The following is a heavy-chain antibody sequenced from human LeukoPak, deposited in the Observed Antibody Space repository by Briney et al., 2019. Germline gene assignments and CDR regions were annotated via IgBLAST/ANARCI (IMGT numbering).Heavy chain of an antibody. Sequence: GGSLRLSCAASGFSFSSSWMAWVRQAPGQGLEWVANLKQDAYQTFYLESVKGRFTISRDNAKNSLYLYMNSLRVEDTAMYYCARDRRSGLDHWGQGALVTVPS. CDR3: ARDRRSGLDH. J-gene: IGHJ4*02. V-gene: IGHV3-7*03. D-gene: IGHD6-19*01. CDR1: GFSFSSSW. CDR2: LKQDAYQT.